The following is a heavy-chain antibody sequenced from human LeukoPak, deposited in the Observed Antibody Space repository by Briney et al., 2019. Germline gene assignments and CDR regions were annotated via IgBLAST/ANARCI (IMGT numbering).Heavy chain of an antibody. V-gene: IGHV1-24*01. D-gene: IGHD3-10*01. Sequence: ASVKVSCKVSGYTLTELSMHWVRQAPGKGLEWMGGFDPEDGEIIYAQKFQGRVTMTEDTSTDTAYMELSSLRSEDTAVYYCATQYYYGSGSYFRRWGQGTLVTVSS. CDR3: ATQYYYGSGSYFRR. CDR2: FDPEDGEI. J-gene: IGHJ4*02. CDR1: GYTLTELS.